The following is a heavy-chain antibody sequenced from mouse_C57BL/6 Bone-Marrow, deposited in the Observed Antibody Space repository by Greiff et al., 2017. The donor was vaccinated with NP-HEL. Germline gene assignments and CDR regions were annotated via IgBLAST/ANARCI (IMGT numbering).Heavy chain of an antibody. CDR1: GFTFSSYG. CDR2: ISSGGSYT. Sequence: EVKLVESGGDLVKPGGSLKLSCAASGFTFSSYGMSWVRQTPDKRLEWVATISSGGSYTYYPDSVKGRFTISRDNAKNTLYLQMSSLKSEDTAMYYCAILPDYAMDYWGQGTSVTVSS. CDR3: AILPDYAMDY. V-gene: IGHV5-6*02. J-gene: IGHJ4*01.